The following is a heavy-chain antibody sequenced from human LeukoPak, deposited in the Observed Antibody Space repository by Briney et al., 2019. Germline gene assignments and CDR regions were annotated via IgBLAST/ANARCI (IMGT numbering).Heavy chain of an antibody. CDR2: IYYSGST. D-gene: IGHD2-15*01. CDR3: ARARYCSGGSCYSQWFDP. CDR1: GGSISSSSYY. V-gene: IGHV4-39*07. Sequence: SETLSLTCTVSGGSISSSSYYWGWIRQPPGKGLEWIGSIYYSGSTYYNPSLKSRVTISVDTSKNQFSLKLSSVTAADTAVYYCARARYCSGGSCYSQWFDPWGQGTLVTVSS. J-gene: IGHJ5*02.